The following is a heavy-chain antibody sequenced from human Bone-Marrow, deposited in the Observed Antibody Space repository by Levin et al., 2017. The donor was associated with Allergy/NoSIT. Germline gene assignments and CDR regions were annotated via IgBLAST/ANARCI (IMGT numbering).Heavy chain of an antibody. CDR1: GGSINNYY. D-gene: IGHD1-26*01. CDR2: IYSSGST. J-gene: IGHJ4*02. V-gene: IGHV4-4*07. Sequence: GSLRLSCTVSGGSINNYYWSWIRQSAGKGLEWIGRIYSSGSTNYNPSLKSRVTLSVDTANKQFSLRLRSVTAADTAIYYCARDGTCSGSYGTDYWGQGTLVTVSS. CDR3: ARDGTCSGSYGTDY.